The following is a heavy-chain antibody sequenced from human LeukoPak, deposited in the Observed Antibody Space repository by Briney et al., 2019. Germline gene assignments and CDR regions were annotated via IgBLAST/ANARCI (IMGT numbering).Heavy chain of an antibody. V-gene: IGHV4-31*03. CDR2: IYYSGST. J-gene: IGHJ4*02. CDR3: ARAAHSVGATPGFDY. D-gene: IGHD1-26*01. Sequence: SQTLPLTCTVSGGSISSGGYYWSWIRQHPGKGLEWIGYIYYSGSTYYNPSLKSRVTISVDTSKNQFSLKLSSVTTADTAVYYRARAAHSVGATPGFDYWGQGTLVTVSS. CDR1: GGSISSGGYY.